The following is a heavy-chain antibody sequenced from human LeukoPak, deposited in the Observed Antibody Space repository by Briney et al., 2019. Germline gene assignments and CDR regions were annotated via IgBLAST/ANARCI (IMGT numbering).Heavy chain of an antibody. V-gene: IGHV1-2*02. CDR3: ARERETTYYYDSSGNIDY. J-gene: IGHJ4*02. CDR2: INPNSGGT. D-gene: IGHD3-22*01. CDR1: GYTFTGYY. Sequence: ASVKVSCKASGYTFTGYYMHWVRQAPGQGPEWMGWINPNSGGTNYAQKFQGRVTMTRDTSISTAYMELSRLRSDDTAVYYCARERETTYYYDSSGNIDYWGQGTLVTVSS.